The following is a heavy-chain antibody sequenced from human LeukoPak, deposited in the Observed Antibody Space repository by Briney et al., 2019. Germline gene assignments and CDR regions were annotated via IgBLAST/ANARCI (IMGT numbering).Heavy chain of an antibody. D-gene: IGHD2-2*01. CDR3: ARAICSSTSCYEPYYYYMDV. J-gene: IGHJ6*03. Sequence: ASVKVSCKASGYTFTGYYMHWVRQAPGQGLEWMGWINPNSGGTNYAQKFQGRVTMTRDTSISTAYMELSRLRSDGTAVYYCARAICSSTSCYEPYYYYMDVWGKGTTVTVSS. V-gene: IGHV1-2*02. CDR1: GYTFTGYY. CDR2: INPNSGGT.